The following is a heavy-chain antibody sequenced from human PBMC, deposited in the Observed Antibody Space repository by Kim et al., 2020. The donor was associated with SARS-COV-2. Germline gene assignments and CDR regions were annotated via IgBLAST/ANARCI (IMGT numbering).Heavy chain of an antibody. Sequence: ADSVKGRFTISRDNSKNTLYLQMNSLRAEDTAVYYCAKESGSGTGGAFDIWGQGTMVTVSS. V-gene: IGHV3-23*01. CDR3: AKESGSGTGGAFDI. J-gene: IGHJ3*02. D-gene: IGHD3-10*01.